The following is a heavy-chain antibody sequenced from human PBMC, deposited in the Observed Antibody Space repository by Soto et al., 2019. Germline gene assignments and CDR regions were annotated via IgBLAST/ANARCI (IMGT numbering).Heavy chain of an antibody. D-gene: IGHD3-3*01. CDR1: GGSISRYY. Sequence: SETLSLTCTVSGGSISRYYWSWIRQPPGKGLEWIGYIDYSGSTNYNPSLKSRVTISVDTSKNQFSLKLSSVTAVDTAVYYGARNGGGFLAYMGVWGQGTTGPVCS. CDR3: ARNGGGFLAYMGV. V-gene: IGHV4-59*12. J-gene: IGHJ6*01. CDR2: IDYSGST.